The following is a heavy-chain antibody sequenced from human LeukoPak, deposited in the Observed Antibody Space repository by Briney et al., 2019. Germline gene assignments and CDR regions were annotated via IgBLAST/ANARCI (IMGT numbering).Heavy chain of an antibody. D-gene: IGHD4-17*01. Sequence: ASVKVSCKASGYTFTSYDINWVRQATGQGLEWMGWVNPNSGNTGYAQKFQGRVTMTRNTSISTAYMELSSLRSEDTAVYYCAREDYGDYQPIDYWGQGTLVTVSS. CDR3: AREDYGDYQPIDY. CDR2: VNPNSGNT. J-gene: IGHJ4*02. CDR1: GYTFTSYD. V-gene: IGHV1-8*01.